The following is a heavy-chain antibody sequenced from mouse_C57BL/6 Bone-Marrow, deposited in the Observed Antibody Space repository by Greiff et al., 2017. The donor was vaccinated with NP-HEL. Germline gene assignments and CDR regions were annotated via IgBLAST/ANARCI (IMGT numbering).Heavy chain of an antibody. CDR2: IYPRSGNT. V-gene: IGHV1-81*01. Sequence: LQESGAELARPGASVKLSCKASGYTFTSYGISWVKQRTGQGLEWIGEIYPRSGNTYYNEKFKGKATLTADKSSSTAYMELRSLTSEDSAVYFCARRAYYYGSSPYWYFDVWGTGTTVTVSS. CDR1: GYTFTSYG. CDR3: ARRAYYYGSSPYWYFDV. D-gene: IGHD1-1*01. J-gene: IGHJ1*03.